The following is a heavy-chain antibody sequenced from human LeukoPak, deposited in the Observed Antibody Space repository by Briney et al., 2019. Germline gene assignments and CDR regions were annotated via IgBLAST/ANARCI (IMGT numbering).Heavy chain of an antibody. CDR3: AKDPRLAGLGYPYFDY. V-gene: IGHV3-23*01. Sequence: PGGSLRLSCAASGFXFSSYAISWVRQAPGKGLEWVSAISGSGGSTYYADSVKGRFTISRDNSKNTLYLQMNSLRAEDTAVYYCAKDPRLAGLGYPYFDYWGQGTLVTVSS. D-gene: IGHD5-18*01. CDR2: ISGSGGST. CDR1: GFXFSSYA. J-gene: IGHJ4*02.